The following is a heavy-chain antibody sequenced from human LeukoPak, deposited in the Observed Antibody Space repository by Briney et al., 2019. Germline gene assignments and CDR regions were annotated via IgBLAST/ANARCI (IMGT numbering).Heavy chain of an antibody. J-gene: IGHJ3*02. V-gene: IGHV3-11*01. D-gene: IGHD1-26*01. Sequence: PGGSLRLSCAASGFTFSDYYMSWIRQAPGKGLEWVSYISSSGSTIYYADSVKGRFTISRDNAKNSLYLQMNSLRAEDTAVYYCARDLLSGSSGAFDIWGQGTMVTVSS. CDR1: GFTFSDYY. CDR3: ARDLLSGSSGAFDI. CDR2: ISSSGSTI.